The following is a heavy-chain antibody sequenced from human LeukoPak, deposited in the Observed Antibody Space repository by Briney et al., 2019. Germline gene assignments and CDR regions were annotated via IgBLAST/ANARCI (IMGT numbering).Heavy chain of an antibody. CDR1: GFSFSSYW. CDR2: IHSDGSTT. V-gene: IGHV3-74*01. J-gene: IGHJ4*02. Sequence: GGSLRLSCAASGFSFSSYWMHWVRQAPGKGLVWVSRIHSDGSTTTYADSVKGRFTISRDNAKNTLFLQMNSLRAEDTAVYYCARDSSGSYYDSTYWGQGTLVTVSS. CDR3: ARDSSGSYYDSTY. D-gene: IGHD3-22*01.